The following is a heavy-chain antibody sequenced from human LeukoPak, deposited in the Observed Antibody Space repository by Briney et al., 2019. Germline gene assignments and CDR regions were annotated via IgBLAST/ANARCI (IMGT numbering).Heavy chain of an antibody. J-gene: IGHJ6*02. CDR2: ISYDGSNK. V-gene: IGHV3-30*18. CDR1: GFTFSSYG. Sequence: GGSLRLSCAASGFTFSSYGMHWVRQAPGKGLEWVAVISYDGSNKYYADSVKGRFTISRDNSKNTLYLQMNSLGAEDTAVYYCAKDTSSGFWSGLAVWGQGTTVTVSS. D-gene: IGHD3-3*01. CDR3: AKDTSSGFWSGLAV.